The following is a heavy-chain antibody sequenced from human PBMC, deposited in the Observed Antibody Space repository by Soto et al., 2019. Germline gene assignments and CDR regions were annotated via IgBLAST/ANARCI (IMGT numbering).Heavy chain of an antibody. Sequence: EVQLVESGGGLVKPGGSLRLSCAASGFTFSSYSMNWVRQAPGKGLEWVSSISSSRSYIYYADSVKGRFTITRDNAKNSLYLQMNSLRAADTAVYYCARDLMWFVRPGAFDIWGQGTMVTVSS. D-gene: IGHD3-10*01. CDR2: ISSSRSYI. CDR3: ARDLMWFVRPGAFDI. J-gene: IGHJ3*02. CDR1: GFTFSSYS. V-gene: IGHV3-21*01.